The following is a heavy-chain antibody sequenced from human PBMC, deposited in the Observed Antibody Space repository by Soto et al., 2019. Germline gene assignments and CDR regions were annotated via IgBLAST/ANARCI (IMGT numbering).Heavy chain of an antibody. CDR2: INPSGGST. D-gene: IGHD3-22*01. CDR1: GYTFTSYY. CDR3: ARPLGGENGRLGKWLEYDAFDI. Sequence: GASVKVSCKASGYTFTSYYMHWVRQAPGQGLEWMGIINPSGGSTSYAQKFQGRVTITADESTSTAYMELSSLRSEDTAVYYCARPLGGENGRLGKWLEYDAFDIWGQGTMVTVSS. V-gene: IGHV1-46*01. J-gene: IGHJ3*02.